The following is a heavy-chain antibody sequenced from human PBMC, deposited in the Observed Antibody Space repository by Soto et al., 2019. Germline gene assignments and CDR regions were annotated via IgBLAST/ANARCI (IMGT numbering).Heavy chain of an antibody. D-gene: IGHD3-3*01. J-gene: IGHJ5*02. V-gene: IGHV1-2*04. Sequence: ASVKVSCKASGYTFTGYYMHWVRQAPGQGLEWMGWINPNSGGTNYAQKFQGWVTMTRDTSISTAYMELSRLRSDDTAVYYCARGYQLRFLEWLSCPFDPWGQGTLVTVSS. CDR2: INPNSGGT. CDR1: GYTFTGYY. CDR3: ARGYQLRFLEWLSCPFDP.